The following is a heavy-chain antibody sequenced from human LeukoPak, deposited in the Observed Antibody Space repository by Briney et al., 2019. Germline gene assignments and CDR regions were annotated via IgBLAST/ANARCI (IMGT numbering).Heavy chain of an antibody. V-gene: IGHV4-31*03. D-gene: IGHD4-23*01. CDR3: AREVSRWPYYFDY. CDR1: GGSLSSGGYY. CDR2: IYYSGST. J-gene: IGHJ4*02. Sequence: SETLSLTCTVSGGSLSSGGYYWSWIRQHPGKGLEWIGYIYYSGSTYYNPSLKSRVTISVDTSKNQFSLKLSSVTAADTAVYYCAREVSRWPYYFDYWGQGTLVTVSS.